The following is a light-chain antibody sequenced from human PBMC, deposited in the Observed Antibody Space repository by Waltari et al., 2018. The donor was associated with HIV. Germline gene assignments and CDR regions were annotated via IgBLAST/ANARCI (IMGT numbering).Light chain of an antibody. CDR1: QSLSRS. J-gene: IGKJ2*01. CDR3: QQYYDWPPYT. Sequence: EIVITQSLATLSVSPGQSATLSCRASQSLSRSLAWYQHKPGQAPRLLIYDASTRATGVPARFSGSGSGTDYTLSISGLQAEDFAVYYCQQYYDWPPYTFGQGTTLEIK. CDR2: DAS. V-gene: IGKV3-15*01.